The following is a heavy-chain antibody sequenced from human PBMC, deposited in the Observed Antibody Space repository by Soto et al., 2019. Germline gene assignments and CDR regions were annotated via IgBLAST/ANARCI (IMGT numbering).Heavy chain of an antibody. CDR3: TRDGRYSGYPPPAF. CDR2: IRNKAYGGTT. Sequence: EVQLLESGGGLVQPGGSLRLSCAASGFTFSSYAMSWVRQAPGKGLEWLGFIRNKAYGGTTEYAASVKGRFSISRDDSKSNAYLQMNSLKTEDTAVYYCTRDGRYSGYPPPAFWGQGTLVIVSS. CDR1: GFTFSSYA. D-gene: IGHD5-12*01. J-gene: IGHJ4*02. V-gene: IGHV3-49*04.